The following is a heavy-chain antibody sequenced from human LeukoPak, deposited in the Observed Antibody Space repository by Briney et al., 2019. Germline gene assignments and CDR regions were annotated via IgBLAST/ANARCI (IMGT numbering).Heavy chain of an antibody. J-gene: IGHJ5*02. D-gene: IGHD3-10*01. CDR3: ARDNSVGDIAWWFDP. V-gene: IGHV1-46*01. Sequence: ASVKVSCKASGYTFTSCYMHWVRQAPGQGLEWVGLINPTGTTTLYAQKFQGRVTLTRDMSTSTDYMELRSLKSEDTAVYYCARDNSVGDIAWWFDPWGQGTLVTVSS. CDR1: GYTFTSCY. CDR2: INPTGTTT.